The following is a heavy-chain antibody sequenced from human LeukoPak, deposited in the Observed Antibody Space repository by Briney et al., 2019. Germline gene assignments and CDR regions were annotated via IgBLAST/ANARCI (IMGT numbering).Heavy chain of an antibody. CDR1: ALTLSRYA. CDR3: APSFGMATTTLFDY. J-gene: IGHJ4*02. V-gene: IGHV3-33*01. Sequence: PGSSLRLSCAASALTLSRYAMQRVRQAPGRGLEWVAVIWYDGSNKYSADSVKGRFTISRDNSKNTLYLQMTNARARDTAVYYCAPSFGMATTTLFDYWGQGTLVTVSS. CDR2: IWYDGSNK. D-gene: IGHD5-24*01.